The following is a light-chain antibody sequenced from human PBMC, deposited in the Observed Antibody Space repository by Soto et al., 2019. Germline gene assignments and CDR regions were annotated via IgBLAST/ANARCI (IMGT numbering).Light chain of an antibody. J-gene: IGLJ1*01. CDR3: SSYAGSNNLGV. V-gene: IGLV2-8*01. CDR2: EVS. Sequence: QSVLTQPPSASGSPGQSVTISCTGTISDVGGYNYVSWYQQHPGKAPKLMIYEVSKRPSGVPDRFSGSKSGNTASLTVSGLQAEDEADYYCSSYAGSNNLGVFGTGTKVTVL. CDR1: ISDVGGYNY.